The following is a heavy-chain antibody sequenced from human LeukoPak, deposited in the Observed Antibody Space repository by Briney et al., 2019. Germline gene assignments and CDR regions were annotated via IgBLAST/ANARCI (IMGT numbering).Heavy chain of an antibody. CDR3: ARAVSYSPFHYYYYYMDV. CDR1: GGSISSYY. D-gene: IGHD1-26*01. Sequence: PSETLSLTCTVSGGSISSYYWSWIRQPAGKGLEWIGRIYTSGNTTYNPSLKSRVTMSVDTSKNQFSLKLSSVTAADTAVYYCARAVSYSPFHYYYYYMDVWGKGTTVTVSS. CDR2: IYTSGNT. J-gene: IGHJ6*03. V-gene: IGHV4-4*07.